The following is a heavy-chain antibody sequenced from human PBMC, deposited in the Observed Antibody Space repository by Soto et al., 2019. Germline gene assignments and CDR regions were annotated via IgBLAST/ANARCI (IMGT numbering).Heavy chain of an antibody. CDR1: GYTCTIYD. Sequence: ASVKVSCKASGYTCTIYDINWVLQSTLQWLDWMGCMNPNSGNTGYAQKFQGRVTMTRNTSISTAYMELSGLRSEDTAAYYCARSHLRGYSYGFGAYYYYGMDVWGQGTTVTVS. D-gene: IGHD5-18*01. V-gene: IGHV1-8*01. J-gene: IGHJ6*02. CDR2: MNPNSGNT. CDR3: ARSHLRGYSYGFGAYYYYGMDV.